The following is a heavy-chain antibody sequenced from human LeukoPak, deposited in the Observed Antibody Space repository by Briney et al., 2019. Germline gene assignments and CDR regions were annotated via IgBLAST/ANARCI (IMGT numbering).Heavy chain of an antibody. V-gene: IGHV3-9*01. CDR2: ISWNSGNT. Sequence: SLRLSCAASGSTFDDYAMYWVRQSPGKGLEWVSGISWNSGNTGYAGSVRGRFTISRDNAKKSLYLQMNSLRDEDTAFYYCAKDQATFGIYDYGMDVWGQGTKVTVSS. CDR3: AKDQATFGIYDYGMDV. CDR1: GSTFDDYA. D-gene: IGHD3-3*01. J-gene: IGHJ6*02.